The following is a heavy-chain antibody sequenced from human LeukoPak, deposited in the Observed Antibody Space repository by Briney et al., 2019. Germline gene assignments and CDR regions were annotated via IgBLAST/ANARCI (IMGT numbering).Heavy chain of an antibody. J-gene: IGHJ4*02. CDR2: ISSSGSTI. V-gene: IGHV3-48*03. CDR3: ARGPSYSSSWYPFDY. CDR1: GFTFSSYE. D-gene: IGHD6-13*01. Sequence: GGSLRLSCAASGFTFSSYEMNWVRQAPGKGLEWVSYISSSGSTIYYADSVKGRFTISRDNSKNTLYLQMNSLRAEDTAVYYCARGPSYSSSWYPFDYWGQGTLVTVSS.